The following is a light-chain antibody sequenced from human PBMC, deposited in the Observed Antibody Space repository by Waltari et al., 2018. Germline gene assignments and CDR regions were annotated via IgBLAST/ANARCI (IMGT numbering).Light chain of an antibody. CDR2: DAS. CDR3: QFYSTSPPMYT. V-gene: IGKV3-20*01. J-gene: IGKJ2*01. Sequence: EVVLTQSPGTLSLSVGESVTLSCRASQIVARRYIAGYQKRSGQAPRVFIFDASSRATGIPDRFSGSGSGTDFTLTISRVEPEDFAVYFCQFYSTSPPMYTFGQGTTLEIK. CDR1: QIVARRY.